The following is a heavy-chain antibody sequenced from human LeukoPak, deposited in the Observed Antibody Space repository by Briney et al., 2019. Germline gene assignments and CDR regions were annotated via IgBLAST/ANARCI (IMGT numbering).Heavy chain of an antibody. CDR3: ARTPYLPSYSSGWYGGYYFDY. CDR1: GGSISSSSYY. D-gene: IGHD6-19*01. J-gene: IGHJ4*02. CDR2: IYYSGST. Sequence: PSETLSLTCTVSGGSISSSSYYWGWIRQPPGKGLEWIGSIYYSGSTYYNPSLKSRVTISVDTSKNQFSLKLSSVTAADTAVYYCARTPYLPSYSSGWYGGYYFDYWGQGTLVTVSS. V-gene: IGHV4-39*07.